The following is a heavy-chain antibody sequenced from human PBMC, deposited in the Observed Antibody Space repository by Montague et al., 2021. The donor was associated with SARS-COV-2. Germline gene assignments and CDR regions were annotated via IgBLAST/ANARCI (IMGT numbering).Heavy chain of an antibody. J-gene: IGHJ6*03. CDR1: GGSISSSHW. CDR2: IYYSGST. Sequence: SETLSLTCAVSGGSISSSHWWSWVRQPPGKGLEWIGYIYYSGSTNYNPSLKSRVTISVDTSKNQFSLKLSSVTAADTAVYSCARVVGDYDFWSGQYYYYYYMDVWGKGTTVTVSS. CDR3: ARVVGDYDFWSGQYYYYYYMDV. D-gene: IGHD3-3*01. V-gene: IGHV4-4*02.